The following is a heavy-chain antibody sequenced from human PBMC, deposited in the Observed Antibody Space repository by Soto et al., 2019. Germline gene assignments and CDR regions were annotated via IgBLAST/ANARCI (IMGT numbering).Heavy chain of an antibody. CDR2: ISSSSSTI. V-gene: IGHV3-48*01. D-gene: IGHD3-22*01. CDR1: GFTFSTYS. CDR3: AKDEYYYSRSGYYIFDS. Sequence: GGSLRLSCAASGFTFSTYSMNWVRQAPGKGLEWVSYISSSSSTIFYTDSVKGRFTVSRDNAKKTLYLQMNSLRPEDTAVYYCAKDEYYYSRSGYYIFDSWGQGTLVTVSS. J-gene: IGHJ4*02.